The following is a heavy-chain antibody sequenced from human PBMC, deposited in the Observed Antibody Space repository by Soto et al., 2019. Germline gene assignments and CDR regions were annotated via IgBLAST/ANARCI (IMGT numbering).Heavy chain of an antibody. CDR3: ASVVDSCSWYSPLFDP. V-gene: IGHV3-74*01. Sequence: GGSLRLSCAASGFTFSSYWMHWVRQAPGKGLVWVSRINSDGSSTSYADSVKGRFTISRDNAKNTLYLQMNSLRAEDTAVYYCASVVDSCSWYSPLFDPWGQGTLVTV. CDR1: GFTFSSYW. D-gene: IGHD6-13*01. CDR2: INSDGSST. J-gene: IGHJ5*02.